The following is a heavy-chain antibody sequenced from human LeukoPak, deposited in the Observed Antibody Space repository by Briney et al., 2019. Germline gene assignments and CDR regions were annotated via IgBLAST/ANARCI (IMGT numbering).Heavy chain of an antibody. CDR3: AVPRDIVVVPADAYYYYYGMDV. Sequence: ASVKVSCKASGYTFTGYYMHWVRQAPGQGLEWMGIINPSGGSTSYAQKFQGRVTMTRDTSTSTVYMELSSLRSEDTAVYYCAVPRDIVVVPADAYYYYYGMDVWGQGTTVTVSS. J-gene: IGHJ6*02. V-gene: IGHV1-46*01. CDR1: GYTFTGYY. CDR2: INPSGGST. D-gene: IGHD2-2*01.